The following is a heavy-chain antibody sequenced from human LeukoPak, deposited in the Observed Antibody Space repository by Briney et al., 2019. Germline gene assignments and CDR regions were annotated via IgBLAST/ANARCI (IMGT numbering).Heavy chain of an antibody. V-gene: IGHV3-64*01. Sequence: PGGSLRLSCAASRFTFSNYAIHWVRQAPGKGLEFVSSISSNGISTYYGNSVKGRFTISRDNSKNTVYLQMGSLRAEDMAVYYCARTQQWLATGGWYWFDTWGQGTLVTVSS. CDR1: RFTFSNYA. D-gene: IGHD6-19*01. CDR3: ARTQQWLATGGWYWFDT. J-gene: IGHJ5*02. CDR2: ISSNGIST.